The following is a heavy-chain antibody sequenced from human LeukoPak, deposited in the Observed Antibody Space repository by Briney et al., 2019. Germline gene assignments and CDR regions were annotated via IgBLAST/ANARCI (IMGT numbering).Heavy chain of an antibody. Sequence: GRSLRLSCAASGFTFSSYGMHWVRQAPGKGLEWVAAISYDGSNKYYADSVKGRFTISRDNSKNTLYLQMNSLRAEDTAVYYCARDSGPSYWYFDLWGRGTLVTVSS. J-gene: IGHJ2*01. V-gene: IGHV3-30*03. CDR3: ARDSGPSYWYFDL. D-gene: IGHD3-10*01. CDR2: ISYDGSNK. CDR1: GFTFSSYG.